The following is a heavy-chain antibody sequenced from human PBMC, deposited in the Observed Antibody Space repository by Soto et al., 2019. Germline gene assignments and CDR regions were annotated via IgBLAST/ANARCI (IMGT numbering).Heavy chain of an antibody. D-gene: IGHD6-6*01. CDR2: ISCSSSNI. CDR3: ARDRLNSIAARYWYFDL. V-gene: IGHV3-21*01. Sequence: GRSGRLSCAASGFTDRSYSMHWVGQATGKGLEWVSSISCSSSNIYYTDSVKGRFTISRDNAKNSLYLQMNSLRAEDTAVYYCARDRLNSIAARYWYFDLWGRGTLVTVSS. J-gene: IGHJ2*01. CDR1: GFTDRSYS.